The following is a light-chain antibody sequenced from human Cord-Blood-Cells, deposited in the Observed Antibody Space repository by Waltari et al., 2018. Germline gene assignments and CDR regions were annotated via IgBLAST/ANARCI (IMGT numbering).Light chain of an antibody. CDR2: GAS. J-gene: IGKJ3*01. CDR3: QQYNNWPPVFT. V-gene: IGKV3-15*01. Sequence: EIVMTQSPATLSVSPGERATLSCRASQSVSSNLACYQQKPGQAPRLLIYGASTTATVIPARFSGSGSGTEFTLTISSLQSEDFAVYYCQQYNNWPPVFTFGPGTKVDIK. CDR1: QSVSSN.